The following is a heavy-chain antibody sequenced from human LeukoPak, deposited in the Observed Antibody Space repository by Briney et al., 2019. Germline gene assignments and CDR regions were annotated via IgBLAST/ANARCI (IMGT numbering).Heavy chain of an antibody. Sequence: GGSLRLSCAASGFTFSSYWMYWVRQAPGKGLVWVSRINSDGKTTNYADSVKGRFTISRDNAKNTLYLQMNSLRAEDTAVYYCARGIAILTAGDYWGQGTLVTVSS. CDR3: ARGIAILTAGDY. J-gene: IGHJ4*02. CDR1: GFTFSSYW. V-gene: IGHV3-74*01. CDR2: INSDGKTT. D-gene: IGHD3-9*01.